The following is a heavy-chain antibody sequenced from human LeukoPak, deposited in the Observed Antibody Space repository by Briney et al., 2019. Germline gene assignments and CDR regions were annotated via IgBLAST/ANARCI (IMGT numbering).Heavy chain of an antibody. CDR2: INPNSGGT. CDR1: GYTFTGFY. Sequence: ASVKVSCKASGYTFTGFYMHWVRQAPGQGLEWMGRINPNSGGTNYAQKFQGRVTMTRDTSISIAYMELSRLRSDDTAVYYCARTVVRGVYDYWGQGTLVTVSS. J-gene: IGHJ4*02. D-gene: IGHD3-10*01. V-gene: IGHV1-2*06. CDR3: ARTVVRGVYDY.